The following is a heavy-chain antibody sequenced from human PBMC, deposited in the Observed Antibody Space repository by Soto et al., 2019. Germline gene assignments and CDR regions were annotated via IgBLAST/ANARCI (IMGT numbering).Heavy chain of an antibody. J-gene: IGHJ4*02. Sequence: GGSLRLSCAASGFTFSDYGMHWARQAPGKGLEWVASISNDGSDKYYADSAKGRFTMSRENSKNTLGLQMTSLRADDTAVYYCATDTTNEYSSRYYFDYWGQGTLVTVSS. CDR2: ISNDGSDK. D-gene: IGHD6-6*01. CDR3: ATDTTNEYSSRYYFDY. V-gene: IGHV3-30*03. CDR1: GFTFSDYG.